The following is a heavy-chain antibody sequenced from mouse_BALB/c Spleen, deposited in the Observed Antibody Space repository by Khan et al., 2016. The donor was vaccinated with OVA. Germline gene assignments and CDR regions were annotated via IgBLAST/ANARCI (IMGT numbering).Heavy chain of an antibody. CDR1: GYTFTNYG. CDR2: INTYTGEP. J-gene: IGHJ1*01. V-gene: IGHV9-3-1*01. CDR3: ARSNSYWYFDV. Sequence: QIQLVQSGPELKKPGETVKISCKASGYTFTNYGMNWVKQAPGKGLKWMGWINTYTGEPTYADDFKGRSAFSLETSASTAYSQIKNLKSEDTATYFCARSNSYWYFDVWGAGTTVTVSS. D-gene: IGHD4-1*02.